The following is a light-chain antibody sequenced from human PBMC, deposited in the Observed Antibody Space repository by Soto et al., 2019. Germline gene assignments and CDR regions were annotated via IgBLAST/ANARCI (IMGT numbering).Light chain of an antibody. Sequence: QSALTQPPSASGSPGQSVAISCTGTSSDVGGYNYVSWYQQHPGKAPKLLIYEVRHRPSGISNRFSGSKSGNTASLTISGLQAEDEADFYCTSYTSSSTYVFGTGTKLTVL. CDR2: EVR. V-gene: IGLV2-14*01. CDR3: TSYTSSSTYV. J-gene: IGLJ1*01. CDR1: SSDVGGYNY.